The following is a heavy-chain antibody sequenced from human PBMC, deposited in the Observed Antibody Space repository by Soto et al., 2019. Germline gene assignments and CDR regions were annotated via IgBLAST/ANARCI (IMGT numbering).Heavy chain of an antibody. Sequence: QLQLQESGPGLVKPSETLSLTCTVSGGSISISTYYWIWIRQPPGKGLEWIGSVYYSGDTNYNPSLRSRVTVSSDTSKNQFSLRLSSVTAAATAVYYCAGAHQSTVSPYYYYYLDVWGKGTTVSVSS. J-gene: IGHJ6*03. CDR2: VYYSGDT. V-gene: IGHV4-39*01. D-gene: IGHD4-4*01. CDR1: GGSISISTYY. CDR3: AGAHQSTVSPYYYYYLDV.